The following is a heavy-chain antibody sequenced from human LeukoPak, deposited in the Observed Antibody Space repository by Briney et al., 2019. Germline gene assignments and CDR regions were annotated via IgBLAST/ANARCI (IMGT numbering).Heavy chain of an antibody. CDR2: ISGSGGST. J-gene: IGHJ3*02. CDR1: GFTFSSYA. CDR3: AKDSPIELWLPDAFDI. Sequence: PGGSLRLSGAASGFTFSSYAMSWVRQAPGKGLEWVSAISGSGGSTYYADSVKGRFTISRDNSKNTLYLQMNSLRAEDTAVYYCAKDSPIELWLPDAFDIWGQGTMVTVSS. D-gene: IGHD2-21*01. V-gene: IGHV3-23*01.